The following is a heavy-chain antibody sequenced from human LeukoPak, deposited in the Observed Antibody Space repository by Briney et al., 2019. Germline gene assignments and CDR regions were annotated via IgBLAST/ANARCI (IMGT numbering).Heavy chain of an antibody. CDR1: GFTVSSNY. Sequence: GGTLRFSCAASGFTVSSNYMSWVRQAQGKGLEWVSVIYSGGSTYYADSVKGRFTISRDTSKNTLSLQMNSLRAEDTAVYYCARTPYDILTGYFYGLDVWGQGTRVTVSS. V-gene: IGHV3-66*01. CDR2: IYSGGST. CDR3: ARTPYDILTGYFYGLDV. J-gene: IGHJ6*02. D-gene: IGHD3-9*01.